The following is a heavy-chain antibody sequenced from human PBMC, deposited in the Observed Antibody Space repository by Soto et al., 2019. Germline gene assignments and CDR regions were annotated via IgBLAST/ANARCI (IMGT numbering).Heavy chain of an antibody. CDR3: AVRIAAAGHYYYYYGMDV. CDR1: GGTFSSYA. Sequence: ASVKVSCKASGGTFSSYAISWVRQAPGQGLEWMGGIIPIFGTANYAQKFQGRVTITADESTSTAYMELSSLRSEDTAVYYCAVRIAAAGHYYYYYGMDVWGQGTTVTASS. V-gene: IGHV1-69*13. CDR2: IIPIFGTA. J-gene: IGHJ6*02. D-gene: IGHD6-13*01.